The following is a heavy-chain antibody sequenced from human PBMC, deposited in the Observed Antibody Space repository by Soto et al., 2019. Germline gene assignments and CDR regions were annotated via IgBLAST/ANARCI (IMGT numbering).Heavy chain of an antibody. J-gene: IGHJ4*02. CDR1: GGSISSYY. Sequence: SETLSLTCTVSGGSISSYYWSWIRQPPGKGLEWIGYIYYSGSTNYNPSLKSRVTISVDTSKNQFSLKLSSVTAADTAVYYCAGQEISGSVDCWGQGTLVTVSS. CDR3: AGQEISGSVDC. CDR2: IYYSGST. V-gene: IGHV4-59*08. D-gene: IGHD3-10*01.